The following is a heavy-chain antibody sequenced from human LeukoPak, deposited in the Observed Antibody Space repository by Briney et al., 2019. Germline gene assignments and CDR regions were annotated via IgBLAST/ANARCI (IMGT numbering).Heavy chain of an antibody. Sequence: PSETLSLTCTVSGGSISSGSYYWSWIRQPAGKGLEWIGRIYTSGSTNYNPSLKSRVTISVDTSKNQFSLKLSSVTAADTAVYYCARGSVVWIQLWPYFDYWGQGTLVTVSS. CDR3: ARGSVVWIQLWPYFDY. J-gene: IGHJ4*02. CDR2: IYTSGST. V-gene: IGHV4-61*02. CDR1: GGSISSGSYY. D-gene: IGHD5-18*01.